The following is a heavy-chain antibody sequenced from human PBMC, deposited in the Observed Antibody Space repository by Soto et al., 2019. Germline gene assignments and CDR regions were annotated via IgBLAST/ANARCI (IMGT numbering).Heavy chain of an antibody. CDR2: ISYDGSKT. V-gene: IGHV3-30*18. CDR1: GFTFRSSG. CDR3: AKDSLLCGTVFDY. Sequence: QVQLAESGGGVVQPGRSLRLSCAASGFTFRSSGMHWVRQAPGKGLEWVAFISYDGSKTYYADSVKGRFTISSDNSKNPLYLQMNSLSADDTAVYYCAKDSLLCGTVFDYWGQGTLVTLSS. D-gene: IGHD1-1*01. J-gene: IGHJ4*02.